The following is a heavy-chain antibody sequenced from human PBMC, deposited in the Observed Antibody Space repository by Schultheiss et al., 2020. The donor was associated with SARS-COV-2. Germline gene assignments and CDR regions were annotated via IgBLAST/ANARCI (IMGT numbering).Heavy chain of an antibody. Sequence: GGSLRLSCAASGFTVSSNYMSWVRQAPGKGLEWVSVIYSGGSTYYADSVKGRFTISRDNSKNTLYLQMSSLRAEDTAVYYCATWASSWYGYYYGMDVWGQGTTVTVSS. CDR1: GFTVSSNY. D-gene: IGHD6-13*01. V-gene: IGHV3-66*01. CDR3: ATWASSWYGYYYGMDV. CDR2: IYSGGST. J-gene: IGHJ6*02.